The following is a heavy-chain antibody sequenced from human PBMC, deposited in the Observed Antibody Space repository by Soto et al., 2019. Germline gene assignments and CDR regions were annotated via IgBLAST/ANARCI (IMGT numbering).Heavy chain of an antibody. CDR1: GGSISSYY. CDR3: ARDRPSLGGSSWQGNFDY. D-gene: IGHD6-13*01. Sequence: QVQLQESGPGLVKPSETLSLTCTVSGGSISSYYWSWIRQPPGKGLEWIGYIYYSGSTNYNPSLKSRVTISVGTSKNQFSLKLSSVTAADTAVYYCARDRPSLGGSSWQGNFDYWGQGTLVTVSS. J-gene: IGHJ4*02. V-gene: IGHV4-59*01. CDR2: IYYSGST.